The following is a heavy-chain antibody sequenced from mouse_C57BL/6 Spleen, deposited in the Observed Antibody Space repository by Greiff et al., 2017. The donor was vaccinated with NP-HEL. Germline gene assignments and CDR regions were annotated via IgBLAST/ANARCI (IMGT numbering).Heavy chain of an antibody. J-gene: IGHJ4*01. V-gene: IGHV3-6*01. CDR3: AREYYSKAFYAMDY. CDR2: ISYDGSN. Sequence: DVKLVESGPGLVKPSQSLSLTCSVTGYSITSGYYWNWIRQFPGNKLEWMGYISYDGSNNYNPSLKNRISITRDTSKNQFFLKLNSVTTEDTATYYCAREYYSKAFYAMDYWGQGTSVTVSS. D-gene: IGHD2-5*01. CDR1: GYSITSGYY.